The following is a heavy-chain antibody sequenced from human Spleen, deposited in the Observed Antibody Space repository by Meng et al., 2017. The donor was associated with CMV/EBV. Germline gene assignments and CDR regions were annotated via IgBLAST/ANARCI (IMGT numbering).Heavy chain of an antibody. V-gene: IGHV3-21*01. CDR2: ISSSSSYI. J-gene: IGHJ3*02. D-gene: IGHD3-3*01. Sequence: GGSLRLSCAASGFTFSSYNMNWVRQAPGKGLEWVSCISSSSSYIYYADSVKGRFTISRDNAKNSLYLQMNSPRAEDTAVYYCARGHDDFWSGYPMRGNGFAIRGQGTMVTVSS. CDR3: ARGHDDFWSGYPMRGNGFAI. CDR1: GFTFSSYN.